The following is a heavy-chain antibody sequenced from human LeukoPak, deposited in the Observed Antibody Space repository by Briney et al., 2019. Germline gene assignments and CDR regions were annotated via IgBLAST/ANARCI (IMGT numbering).Heavy chain of an antibody. J-gene: IGHJ4*02. CDR1: GGSFSGYY. Sequence: SETLSLTCAVYGGSFSGYYWSWIRQPPGKGLEWIGEINHSGSTNYNPSLKSRVTMSVDTSKNQFSLKLSSVTAADTAVYYCARGSGYNGTAYWGQGTLVTVSS. D-gene: IGHD5-24*01. V-gene: IGHV4-34*01. CDR2: INHSGST. CDR3: ARGSGYNGTAY.